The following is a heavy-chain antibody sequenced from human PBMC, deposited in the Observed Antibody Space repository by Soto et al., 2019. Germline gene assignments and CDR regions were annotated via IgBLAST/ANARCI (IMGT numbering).Heavy chain of an antibody. V-gene: IGHV3-23*01. D-gene: IGHD3-9*01. CDR2: ISGSGGST. Sequence: GGSLRRSCAASGFTFSSYAMSCVSQDPGKGLECVSAISGSGGSTYYADSVKGRFTISRDNSKNTLYLQMNSLRAEDTAVYYCAKMGTVILTGYYLDYWGQGTLVTVSS. CDR3: AKMGTVILTGYYLDY. CDR1: GFTFSSYA. J-gene: IGHJ4*02.